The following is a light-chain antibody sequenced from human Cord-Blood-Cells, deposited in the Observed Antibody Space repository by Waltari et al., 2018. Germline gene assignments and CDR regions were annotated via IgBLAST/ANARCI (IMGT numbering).Light chain of an antibody. CDR3: QQYNNWYT. V-gene: IGKV3-15*01. J-gene: IGKJ2*01. CDR1: QSVSSN. CDR2: GAS. Sequence: EIVMTQSPATLSVSPGERATLSCRASQSVSSNLAWYQQKPGQAPRPLIYGASTRATGIPARFSGSGSGTEFTLTISSLHSEDFAVYYCQQYNNWYTFGQGTKLEIK.